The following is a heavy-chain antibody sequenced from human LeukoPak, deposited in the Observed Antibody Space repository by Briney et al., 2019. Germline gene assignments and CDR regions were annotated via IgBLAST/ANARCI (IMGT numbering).Heavy chain of an antibody. CDR2: INYSGTT. Sequence: SETLSLTCTVSGGSIGSYYWSWIRQPPGKGLEWIGYINYSGTTNYNPSLKSRVTMSVDTSKNQFSLKLSSVTAADTAVYYCARVVAVAGKVNWFDPWGQGTLVTVSS. CDR1: GGSIGSYY. D-gene: IGHD6-19*01. CDR3: ARVVAVAGKVNWFDP. V-gene: IGHV4-59*12. J-gene: IGHJ5*02.